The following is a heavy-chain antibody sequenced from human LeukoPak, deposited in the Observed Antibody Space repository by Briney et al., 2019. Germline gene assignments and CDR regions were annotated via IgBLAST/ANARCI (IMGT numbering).Heavy chain of an antibody. Sequence: ASVKVSCKISGDSLTELSMHGVRQAPGKGPEWMGGFDPENGEAIYAQKFHGRVTMTEDTSTDTVYMELSSLRSDDTAVYYCAGGGIYSLLDYWGQGTLVTVSS. V-gene: IGHV1-24*01. CDR3: AGGGIYSLLDY. D-gene: IGHD1-26*01. CDR2: FDPENGEA. CDR1: GDSLTELS. J-gene: IGHJ4*02.